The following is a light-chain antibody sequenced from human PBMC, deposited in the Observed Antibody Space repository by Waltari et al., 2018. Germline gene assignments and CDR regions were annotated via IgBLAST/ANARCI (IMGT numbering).Light chain of an antibody. J-gene: IGKJ2*01. CDR3: LQSYSTPYT. CDR1: QSISSN. Sequence: DIQMTQSPSSLSASVGDRVAVTCRASQSISSNLNWYKQKPGKAPKLLIYAASSLQSGVPSRFSGSGSGTDFTLTISSLQPEDFATYYCLQSYSTPYTFGQGTKLEIK. CDR2: AAS. V-gene: IGKV1-39*01.